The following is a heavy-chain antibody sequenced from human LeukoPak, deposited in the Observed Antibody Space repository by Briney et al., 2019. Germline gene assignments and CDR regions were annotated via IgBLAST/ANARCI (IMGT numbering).Heavy chain of an antibody. Sequence: SETLSLTCSVSGGSISSYYWTWIRQPPGKGLEWIGYIFYSGSTNYNPSLKSRVTISVDTSKNQFSLKLSSVTAADTVVYYCARGQLIAAPRPNYFDYWGQGTLVTVSS. D-gene: IGHD6-13*01. CDR3: ARGQLIAAPRPNYFDY. CDR2: IFYSGST. CDR1: GGSISSYY. V-gene: IGHV4-59*01. J-gene: IGHJ4*02.